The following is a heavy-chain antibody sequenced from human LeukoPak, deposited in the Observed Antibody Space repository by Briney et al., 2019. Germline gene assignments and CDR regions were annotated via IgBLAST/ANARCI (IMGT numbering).Heavy chain of an antibody. V-gene: IGHV4-59*12. J-gene: IGHJ6*03. D-gene: IGHD2-15*01. CDR2: IDYSGST. CDR3: AREHCSGGSCYSIYYYYYMDV. Sequence: PSETLSLTCSVSGGSISTYYWSWVRQSPGKGLEWIGHIDYSGSTNYNPSLESRVAMSVDTSKKELTLKLSSVTAADTAVYYCAREHCSGGSCYSIYYYYYMDVWGKGTTVTVSS. CDR1: GGSISTYY.